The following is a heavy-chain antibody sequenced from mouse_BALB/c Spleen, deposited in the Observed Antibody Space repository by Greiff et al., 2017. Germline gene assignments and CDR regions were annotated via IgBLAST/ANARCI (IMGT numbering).Heavy chain of an antibody. D-gene: IGHD1-2*01. Sequence: VQLQQSGTVLARPGASVKMSCKASGYSFTSYWMHWVKQRPGQGLEWIGAIYPGNSDTSYNQKFKGKAKLTAVTSASTAYMELSSLTNEDSAVYYCTRSGKVITTADWYFDVWGAGTTVTVSS. CDR1: GYSFTSYW. CDR2: IYPGNSDT. V-gene: IGHV1-5*01. CDR3: TRSGKVITTADWYFDV. J-gene: IGHJ1*01.